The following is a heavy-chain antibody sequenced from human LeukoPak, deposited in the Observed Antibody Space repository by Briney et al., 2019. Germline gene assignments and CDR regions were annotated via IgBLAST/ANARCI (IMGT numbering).Heavy chain of an antibody. CDR3: ARTSYYGSGSQKGLFDY. V-gene: IGHV4-34*01. D-gene: IGHD3-10*01. CDR2: INHSGST. CDR1: GGSFSGYY. J-gene: IGHJ4*02. Sequence: KTSETLPLTCAVYGGSFSGYYWSWIRQPPGKGLEWIGEINHSGSTNYNPSLKSRVTISVDTSKNQFSLKLSSVTAADTAVYYCARTSYYGSGSQKGLFDYWGQGTLVTVSS.